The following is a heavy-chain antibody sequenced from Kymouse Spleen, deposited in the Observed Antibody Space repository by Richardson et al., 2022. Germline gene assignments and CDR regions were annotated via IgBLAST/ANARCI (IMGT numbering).Heavy chain of an antibody. CDR2: ISYDGSNK. Sequence: QVQLVESGGGVVQPGRSLRLSCAASGFTFSSYGMHWVRQAPGKGLEWVAVISYDGSNKYYADSVKGRFTISRDNSKNTLYLQMNSLRAEDTAVYYCAKVGGYSGYWGQGTLVTVSS. D-gene: IGHD5-12*01. CDR3: AKVGGYSGY. J-gene: IGHJ4*02. V-gene: IGHV3-30*18. CDR1: GFTFSSYG.